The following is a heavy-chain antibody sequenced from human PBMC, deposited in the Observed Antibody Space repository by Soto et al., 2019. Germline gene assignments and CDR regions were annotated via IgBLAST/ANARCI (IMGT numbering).Heavy chain of an antibody. D-gene: IGHD1-26*01. V-gene: IGHV5-51*01. Sequence: PGESLKISCKGSGYSFTSYWIGWVRQMPGKGLEWMGIIYPGDSDTRYSPSFQGQVTISADKSISTAYLQWSSLKASDTAMYYCARQRKWGYYYSGMDVWGQGTTVTVSS. J-gene: IGHJ6*02. CDR2: IYPGDSDT. CDR3: ARQRKWGYYYSGMDV. CDR1: GYSFTSYW.